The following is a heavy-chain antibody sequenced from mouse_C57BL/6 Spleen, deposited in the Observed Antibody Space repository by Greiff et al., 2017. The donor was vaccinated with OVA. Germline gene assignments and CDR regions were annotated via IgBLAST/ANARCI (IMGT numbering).Heavy chain of an antibody. J-gene: IGHJ2*01. CDR1: GYTFTSYW. V-gene: IGHV1-69*01. CDR2: IDPSDSYT. CDR3: ARFTTVVAAYYFDY. D-gene: IGHD1-1*01. Sequence: QVQLQQSGAELVMPGASVKLSCKASGYTFTSYWMHWVKQRPGQGLEWIGEIDPSDSYTNYNQKFKGKSTLTVDKSSSTAYMQLSSLTSEDSAVYYCARFTTVVAAYYFDYWGQGTTLTVSS.